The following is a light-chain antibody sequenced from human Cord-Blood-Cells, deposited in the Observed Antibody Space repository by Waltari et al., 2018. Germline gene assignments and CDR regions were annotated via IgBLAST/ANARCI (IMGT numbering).Light chain of an antibody. CDR2: GAS. CDR1: QSVRSSY. CDR3: QQYGSSWWT. V-gene: IGKV3-20*01. Sequence: EIVLTQSPGTLSLSPGERATLSCRASQSVRSSYLAWYQQKPGQGPRRLIYGASTRATGSPDGFSGSGSGTDFSLTISRLEPEDFAVYYCQQYGSSWWTFGQGTKVEIK. J-gene: IGKJ1*01.